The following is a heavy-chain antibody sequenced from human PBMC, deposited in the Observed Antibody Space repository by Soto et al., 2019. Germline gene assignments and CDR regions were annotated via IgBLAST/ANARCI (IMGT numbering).Heavy chain of an antibody. J-gene: IGHJ4*02. CDR3: ARGAVLVPAGTNRINFDY. CDR2: ISYDGSNK. CDR1: GFTFSSYI. Sequence: QVPLVESGGGVVQPGRSLRLSCAASGFTFSSYIMHWVRQAPGKGLEWVAVISYDGSNKYYADSVKGRFTISRDNXKXTPXLQMDSLRAEDTAVYYCARGAVLVPAGTNRINFDYWGQGTLVTVSS. V-gene: IGHV3-30-3*01. D-gene: IGHD2-2*01.